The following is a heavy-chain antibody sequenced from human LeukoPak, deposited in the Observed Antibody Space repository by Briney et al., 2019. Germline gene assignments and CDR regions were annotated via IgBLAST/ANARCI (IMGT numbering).Heavy chain of an antibody. CDR3: ARLSYSSSFYTYEYYYFYMDV. CDR1: GVSISSGLYY. CDR2: ISYSETT. J-gene: IGHJ6*03. V-gene: IGHV4-39*01. D-gene: IGHD6-6*01. Sequence: PSETLSLICTVPGVSISSGLYYWGWIRQPPGKGLEWIGNIYYSGSISYSETTYYKPSLKGRVTISVDTSKNQFSLNLSSVTAADTAVYYCARLSYSSSFYTYEYYYFYMDVWGKGTTVAVSS.